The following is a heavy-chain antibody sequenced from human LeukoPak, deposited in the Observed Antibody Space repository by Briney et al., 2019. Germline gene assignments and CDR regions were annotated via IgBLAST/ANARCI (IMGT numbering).Heavy chain of an antibody. V-gene: IGHV4-4*07. D-gene: IGHD2-2*01. Sequence: SETLSLTCTVSGVSITNYYWSWIRQPAGKGLEWIGRIYTSGSTSYNPTLKSRVTMSIDTSKNQFSLKLSSLTAADTAVYYCARGCSSTSCWLRMDVWGQGTTVTVSS. CDR1: GVSITNYY. CDR3: ARGCSSTSCWLRMDV. J-gene: IGHJ6*02. CDR2: IYTSGST.